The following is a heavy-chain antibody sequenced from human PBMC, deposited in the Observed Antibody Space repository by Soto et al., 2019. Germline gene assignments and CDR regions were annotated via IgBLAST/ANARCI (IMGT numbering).Heavy chain of an antibody. J-gene: IGHJ4*02. D-gene: IGHD3-10*01. CDR3: AKQSGSVSYYNVGPGGHFDF. CDR2: ISFDGRNT. CDR1: GFTFNNYG. V-gene: IGHV3-30*18. Sequence: GGSLRLSCAASGFTFNNYGMHWVRQAPGKGLEWVVVISFDGRNTYYADSVKGRFTISRDNSKNTLYLEMTSLRAEDTAVYYCAKQSGSVSYYNVGPGGHFDFRSQGTLVTVSS.